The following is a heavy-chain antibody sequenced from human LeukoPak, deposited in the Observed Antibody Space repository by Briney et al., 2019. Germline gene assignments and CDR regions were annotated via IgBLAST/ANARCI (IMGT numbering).Heavy chain of an antibody. J-gene: IGHJ4*02. V-gene: IGHV4-39*01. D-gene: IGHD2-2*01. CDR1: GGSISSSSYY. CDR2: IYYSGST. CDR3: ARVDGSRTSCYHFDY. Sequence: SETLSLTCTVSGGSISSSSYYWGWIRQPPGKGLEWIGSIYYSGSTYYNPSLKSRVTISVDTSKNQFSLKLSSVTAADTAVYYCARVDGSRTSCYHFDYWGQGTLVTVSS.